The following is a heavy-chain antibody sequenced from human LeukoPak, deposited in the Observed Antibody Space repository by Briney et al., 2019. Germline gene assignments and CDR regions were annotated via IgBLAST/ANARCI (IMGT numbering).Heavy chain of an antibody. CDR1: GYTFTGCY. J-gene: IGHJ5*02. Sequence: ASVKVSCKASGYTFTGCYMHWVRQAPGQGLEWMGWINPNSGGTNYAQKFQGRVTMTRDTSISTAYMELSRLRSDDTAVYYCARDPIGITGTTWFDPWGQGTLVTVSS. V-gene: IGHV1-2*02. CDR3: ARDPIGITGTTWFDP. CDR2: INPNSGGT. D-gene: IGHD1-20*01.